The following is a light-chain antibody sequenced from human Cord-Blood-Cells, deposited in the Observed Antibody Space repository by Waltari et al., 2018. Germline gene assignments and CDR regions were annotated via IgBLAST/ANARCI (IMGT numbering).Light chain of an antibody. J-gene: IGLJ1*01. V-gene: IGLV2-14*01. CDR2: DVS. CDR3: SSYTCSSTYV. Sequence: QSALTQPASVSGSPGQSITISCTGTSSDVAGYNSVSWYQQHPGKAPKLMIYDVSNRPSGVSNRFSGSKSGNTASLTISGLQAEDEADYYCSSYTCSSTYVFGTGTKVTVL. CDR1: SSDVAGYNS.